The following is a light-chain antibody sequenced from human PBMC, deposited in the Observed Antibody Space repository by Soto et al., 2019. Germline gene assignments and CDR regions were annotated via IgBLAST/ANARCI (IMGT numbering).Light chain of an antibody. J-gene: IGKJ1*01. CDR1: QSISTY. Sequence: DLQMTQSPSSLSASVGDRVTITCRASQSISTYVNWYQQKPGKAPNLLIFGASRLQSGVPSRFSGSRSGTDFTLTTSSLRPEDFATYFCQQSFSQPWTFGQGTKVEIK. CDR3: QQSFSQPWT. V-gene: IGKV1-39*01. CDR2: GAS.